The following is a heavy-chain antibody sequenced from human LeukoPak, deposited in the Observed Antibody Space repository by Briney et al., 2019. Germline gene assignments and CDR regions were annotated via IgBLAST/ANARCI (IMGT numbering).Heavy chain of an antibody. CDR3: ARVHDFWSGYFDY. J-gene: IGHJ4*02. Sequence: ASVKVSCKASGGTFSSYAISWVRQAPGQGLEWMGRIIPIFGTANYAQKFQGRVTITTDESTSTAYMELSSLRSEDTAVYHCARVHDFWSGYFDYWGQGTLVTVSS. CDR1: GGTFSSYA. CDR2: IIPIFGTA. D-gene: IGHD3-3*01. V-gene: IGHV1-69*05.